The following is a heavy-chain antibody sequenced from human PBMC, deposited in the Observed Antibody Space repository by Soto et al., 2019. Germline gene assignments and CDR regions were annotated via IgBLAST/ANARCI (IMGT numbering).Heavy chain of an antibody. CDR1: GFTFSSYA. CDR2: IGASGGNT. D-gene: IGHD6-19*01. CDR3: AKRIAVTGTTYYFDY. V-gene: IGHV3-23*01. J-gene: IGHJ4*02. Sequence: PGGSLRLSCAASGFTFSSYAMSWVRQAPGKGLEWVSAIGASGGNTYYADSVRGRFTISRDNSKNTLYLQMNSLRAEDTAVYYCAKRIAVTGTTYYFDYWGQGTLVTVSS.